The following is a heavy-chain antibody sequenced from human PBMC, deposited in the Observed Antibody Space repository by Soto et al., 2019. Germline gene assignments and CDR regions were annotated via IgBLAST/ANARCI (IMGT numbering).Heavy chain of an antibody. CDR3: ARGQSSSWTSLDY. J-gene: IGHJ4*02. D-gene: IGHD6-13*01. V-gene: IGHV1-3*01. Sequence: SVKVSCKASGYILTNYAIHWVRQAPGQRLEWMGWINGGNGNTKYSQKFQGRVTVTRDTSASTAYMELSSLRSEDTAVYYCARGQSSSWTSLDYWGQGTLVTVS. CDR1: GYILTNYA. CDR2: INGGNGNT.